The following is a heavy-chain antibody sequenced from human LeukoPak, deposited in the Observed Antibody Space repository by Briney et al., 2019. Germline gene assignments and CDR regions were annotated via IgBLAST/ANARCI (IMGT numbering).Heavy chain of an antibody. V-gene: IGHV1-2*06. CDR1: GYTFADYF. CDR2: INANSGGT. Sequence: ASVKVSCKASGYTFADYFIHWVRQAPGQGLEWMGRINANSGGTEYQQKFQGRVTMTRDTSISTAYVEVNWLISDDTAIYYCARDVSSTPNWEFDYWGQGTLVTVSS. J-gene: IGHJ4*02. CDR3: ARDVSSTPNWEFDY. D-gene: IGHD1-26*01.